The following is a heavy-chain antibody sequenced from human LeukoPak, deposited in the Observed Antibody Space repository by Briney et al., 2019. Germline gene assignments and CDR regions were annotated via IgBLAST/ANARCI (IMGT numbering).Heavy chain of an antibody. Sequence: GASVKVSCKASGYTFTTYYMHWVRQAPGQGLEWMGIINPSSGSTSYAQKFQGRVTMTRDTSTSTVHMELSSLRSEDTAIYYCARVLGAHRHGSIDHWGQGTLVTVSS. CDR1: GYTFTTYY. J-gene: IGHJ4*02. V-gene: IGHV1-46*01. CDR2: INPSSGST. D-gene: IGHD3-10*01. CDR3: ARVLGAHRHGSIDH.